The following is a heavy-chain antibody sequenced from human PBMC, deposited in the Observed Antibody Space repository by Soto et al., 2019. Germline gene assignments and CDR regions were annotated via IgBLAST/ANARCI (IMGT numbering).Heavy chain of an antibody. V-gene: IGHV5-51*01. CDR1: GYSFTSYW. D-gene: IGHD3-3*01. Sequence: GESLKISCKGSGYSFTSYWIGWVRQMPGKGLEWMGIIYPGDSDTRYSPSFQGQVTISADKSISTAYLQWSSLKASDTAMYYCARAQGYYDFWSGYQFDYWGQGTLVTVSS. J-gene: IGHJ4*02. CDR3: ARAQGYYDFWSGYQFDY. CDR2: IYPGDSDT.